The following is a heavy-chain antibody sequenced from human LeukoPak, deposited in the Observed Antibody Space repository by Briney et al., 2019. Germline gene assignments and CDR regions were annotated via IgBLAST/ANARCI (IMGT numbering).Heavy chain of an antibody. Sequence: PGGSLRLSCTTSGFTSSSYAMSWVRQAPGKGLKWVSAISGRCGSTNYADSVKGRFTISRDNSKNTLYLQINSLRAEDTAVYHCAKDHYFDNSGYRTAEYFQHWGKGTLVTVSS. D-gene: IGHD3-22*01. CDR2: ISGRCGST. CDR1: GFTSSSYA. CDR3: AKDHYFDNSGYRTAEYFQH. V-gene: IGHV3-23*01. J-gene: IGHJ1*01.